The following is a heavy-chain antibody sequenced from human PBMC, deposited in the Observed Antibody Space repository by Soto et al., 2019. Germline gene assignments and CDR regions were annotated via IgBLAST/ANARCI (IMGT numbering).Heavy chain of an antibody. CDR2: IYHSGST. D-gene: IGHD6-19*01. J-gene: IGHJ4*02. V-gene: IGHV4-38-2*01. Sequence: KPSESLSLTCAVSGHSISSDYIWGWIRQPPGKGLEWIGSIYHSGSTYYNTSLKSRVTISVDTSKNQFSLKLTAVTAADSAVYYCASDTYGSGWYSVDDWGQGTLVTVSS. CDR3: ASDTYGSGWYSVDD. CDR1: GHSISSDYI.